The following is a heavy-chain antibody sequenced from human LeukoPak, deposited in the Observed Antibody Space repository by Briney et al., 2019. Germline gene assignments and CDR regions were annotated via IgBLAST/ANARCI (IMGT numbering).Heavy chain of an antibody. CDR2: IYSGGST. D-gene: IGHD3-16*02. Sequence: GGSLRLSCAASGFTVSSNYMSWVRQAPGKGLEWVSVIYSGGSTYYADSVKGRFTISRDNAKNSLYLQMNSLRAEDTAVYYCARDRDMITFGGVIAKNNFDYWGQGTLVTVSS. CDR1: GFTVSSNY. J-gene: IGHJ4*02. CDR3: ARDRDMITFGGVIAKNNFDY. V-gene: IGHV3-66*01.